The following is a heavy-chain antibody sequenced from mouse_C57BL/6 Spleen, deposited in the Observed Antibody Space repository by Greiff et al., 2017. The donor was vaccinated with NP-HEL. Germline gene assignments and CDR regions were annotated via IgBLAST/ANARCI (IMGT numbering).Heavy chain of an antibody. J-gene: IGHJ3*01. CDR1: GYAFSSSW. CDR2: SYPGDGDT. CDR3: ARPLNYGSSPWFAY. D-gene: IGHD1-1*01. V-gene: IGHV1-82*01. Sequence: VQLQESGPELVKPGASVKISCKASGYAFSSSWMNWVKQRPGKGLEWIGRSYPGDGDTNYNGKFKGKATLTADKSSSTAYMQLSSLTSEDSAVYFCARPLNYGSSPWFAYWGQGTLVTVSA.